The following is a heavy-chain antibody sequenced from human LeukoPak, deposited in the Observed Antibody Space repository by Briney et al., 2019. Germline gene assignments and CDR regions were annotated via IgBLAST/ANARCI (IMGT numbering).Heavy chain of an antibody. J-gene: IGHJ4*02. Sequence: GGSLRLSCAASGFTFSSYAMSWVRQAPGKGLEWVSAISGSGGSTYYADSVKGRLTISRDNSKNTLYLQMNSLRAEDTAVYYCAKVGGYGGSLFDYWGQGTLVTVSS. V-gene: IGHV3-23*01. CDR3: AKVGGYGGSLFDY. CDR1: GFTFSSYA. D-gene: IGHD4-23*01. CDR2: ISGSGGST.